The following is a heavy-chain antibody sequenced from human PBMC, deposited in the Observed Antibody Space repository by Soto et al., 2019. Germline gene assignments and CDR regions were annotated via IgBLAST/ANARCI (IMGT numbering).Heavy chain of an antibody. D-gene: IGHD1-26*01. CDR1: GFTVSSKY. CDR3: ANWGKSGSDF. CDR2: IWSAGNT. Sequence: PGGSLRLSCAASGFTVSSKYMSWVRQAPGKGLEWVSVIWSAGNTYYADSVRGRFTISRDNSKNTLYLEMSSLRADDTAVYYCANWGKSGSDFWGQGALVTVSS. V-gene: IGHV3-53*01. J-gene: IGHJ4*02.